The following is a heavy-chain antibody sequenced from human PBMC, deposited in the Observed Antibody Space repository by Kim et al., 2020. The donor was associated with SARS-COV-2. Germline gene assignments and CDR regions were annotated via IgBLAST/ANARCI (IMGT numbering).Heavy chain of an antibody. CDR1: GFTFSSYA. CDR3: ARSNGGSYYYGMDV. V-gene: IGHV3-30-3*01. D-gene: IGHD3-16*01. Sequence: GGSLRLSCAASGFTFSSYAMHWVRQAPGKGLEWVAVISYDGINKYYADSVKGRFTISRDNSKNTLYLQMNSLRAEDTAVYYCARSNGGSYYYGMDVWGKG. J-gene: IGHJ6*04. CDR2: ISYDGINK.